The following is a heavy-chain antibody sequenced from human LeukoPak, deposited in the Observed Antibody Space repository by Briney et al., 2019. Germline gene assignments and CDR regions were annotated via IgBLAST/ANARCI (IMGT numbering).Heavy chain of an antibody. Sequence: QSGGSLRLSCAASGFTFSNYGMTWIRQAPGKGLEWASAISSSGGITYYADSVKGRFTISRDNSKNTLYLEMNSLRGEDTAVYYCARILDHYDFPNNWFDPWGQGTLVTVSS. CDR2: ISSSGGIT. J-gene: IGHJ5*02. CDR1: GFTFSNYG. V-gene: IGHV3-23*01. D-gene: IGHD3/OR15-3a*01. CDR3: ARILDHYDFPNNWFDP.